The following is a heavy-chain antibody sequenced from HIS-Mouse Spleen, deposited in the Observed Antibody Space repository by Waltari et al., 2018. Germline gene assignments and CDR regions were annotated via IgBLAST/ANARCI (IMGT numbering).Heavy chain of an antibody. V-gene: IGHV4-59*01. CDR3: ARDRVELGLDY. D-gene: IGHD7-27*01. J-gene: IGHJ4*02. Sequence: STNYNPSLKSRVTISVDTSKNQFSLKLSSVTAADTAVYYCARDRVELGLDYWGQGTLVTVSS. CDR2: ST.